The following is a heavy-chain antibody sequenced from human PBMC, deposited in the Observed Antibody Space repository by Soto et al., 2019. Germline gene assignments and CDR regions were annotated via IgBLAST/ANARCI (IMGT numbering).Heavy chain of an antibody. V-gene: IGHV6-1*01. CDR3: ARGSHDSTWS. CDR1: EVSFSSNMSA. CDR2: TYYRSKWYN. J-gene: IGHJ5*02. Sequence: SQPHSLTCAIFEVSFSSNMSACSWIRQSPSRGLEWLGRTYYRSKWYNDYAVSVNSRITINPDTSKNQFSLQLTSVTPEDTAVYFCARGSHDSTWSWGQGNLVTVSS. D-gene: IGHD2-2*01.